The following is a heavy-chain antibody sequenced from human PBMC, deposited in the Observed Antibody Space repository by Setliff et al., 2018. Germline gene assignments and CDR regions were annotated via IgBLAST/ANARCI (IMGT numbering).Heavy chain of an antibody. V-gene: IGHV1-18*01. D-gene: IGHD3-10*01. CDR1: GYTFTNYG. Sequence: ASVKVSCKASGYTFTNYGISWVRQAPGQGLEWMGWVSADKGNTNYAEKFQGRVTMTTDTSTSTVYMDLRSLTSDDTAVYYCARDRTYYGSGTYTRYFDYWGQGTLVTVSS. CDR3: ARDRTYYGSGTYTRYFDY. J-gene: IGHJ4*02. CDR2: VSADKGNT.